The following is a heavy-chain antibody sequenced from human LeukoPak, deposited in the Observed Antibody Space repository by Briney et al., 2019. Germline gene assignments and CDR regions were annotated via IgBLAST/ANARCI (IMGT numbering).Heavy chain of an antibody. Sequence: GGSLRLSCAASGFSFSNHYMRWIRQAPAKGLEWVANINEDGSNKWHLCSVKGRFTVSRDNARNALYLQMNSLRVEDTAVYYCTRVIVAVPGYFDYFDFWGQGALVTVSS. D-gene: IGHD6-19*01. CDR1: GFSFSNHY. V-gene: IGHV3-7*01. CDR2: INEDGSNK. J-gene: IGHJ4*02. CDR3: TRVIVAVPGYFDYFDF.